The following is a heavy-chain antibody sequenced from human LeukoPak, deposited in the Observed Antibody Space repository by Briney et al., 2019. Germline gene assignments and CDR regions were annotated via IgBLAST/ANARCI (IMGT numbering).Heavy chain of an antibody. J-gene: IGHJ5*02. CDR1: GYTFTSYY. D-gene: IGHD2-2*01. CDR2: INPSGGST. V-gene: IGHV1-46*01. Sequence: GASVKVSCRASGYTFTSYYMHWVRQAPGQGLEWMGIINPSGGSTSYAQKFQGRVTMTRDMSTSTVYMELSRLRSDDTAVYYCARDRGYQLLGDWFDPWGQGTLVTVSS. CDR3: ARDRGYQLLGDWFDP.